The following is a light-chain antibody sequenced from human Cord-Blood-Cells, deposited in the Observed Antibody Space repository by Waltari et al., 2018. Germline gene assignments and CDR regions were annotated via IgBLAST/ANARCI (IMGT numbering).Light chain of an antibody. CDR1: QSLLDSDDGNTY. CDR2: TLS. CDR3: MQRIEFPYT. J-gene: IGKJ2*01. Sequence: DIVMTQTPLSLPVTPGEPASTPCRPSQSLLDSDDGNTYVDWYLQKPGQSPHLLLYTLSYRASGVPDRFSGSGSGTDVTLRISRVDAEDVGVYYCMQRIEFPYTFGQGTKLEIK. V-gene: IGKV2-40*01.